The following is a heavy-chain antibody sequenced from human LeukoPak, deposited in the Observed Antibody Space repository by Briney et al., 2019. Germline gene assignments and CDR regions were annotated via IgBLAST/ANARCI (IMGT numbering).Heavy chain of an antibody. Sequence: SETLSLTCTVSGGAISGYYWSWIRQPAGKGLEWLGRVYSSGSTKYNPSLESRVTMSVDTSKNQFSLKLNFVTAADTAVYYCAGEYSTSYRFDFWGQGTLVTVSS. J-gene: IGHJ4*02. CDR1: GGAISGYY. CDR3: AGEYSTSYRFDF. CDR2: VYSSGST. D-gene: IGHD5-18*01. V-gene: IGHV4-4*07.